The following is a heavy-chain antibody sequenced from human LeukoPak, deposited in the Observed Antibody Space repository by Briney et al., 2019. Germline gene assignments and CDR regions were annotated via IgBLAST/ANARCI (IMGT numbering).Heavy chain of an antibody. D-gene: IGHD3-10*01. CDR2: IYHSGST. Sequence: PGGSLRLSCAASGFTLNNYNLNWVRQAPGKGLEWIGEIYHSGSTNYNPSLKSRVTISVDKSKNQFSLKLSSVTAADTAVYYCARDRWGYYGSGSYYAVWYFDLWGRGTLVTVSS. V-gene: IGHV4-4*02. CDR1: GFTLNNYNL. J-gene: IGHJ2*01. CDR3: ARDRWGYYGSGSYYAVWYFDL.